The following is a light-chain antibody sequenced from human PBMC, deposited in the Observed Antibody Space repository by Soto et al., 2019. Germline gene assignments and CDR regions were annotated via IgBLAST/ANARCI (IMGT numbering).Light chain of an antibody. V-gene: IGKV1-39*01. J-gene: IGKJ1*01. CDR1: QSITNY. Sequence: DIQMTQHTASLSASVGDIVTITCRSSQSITNYSNWYQQKPGKAPKLLIYAASGLKSGVPSRFSGSGSGTDFTLTISKLQPEDFTTYYCQQSYSATHTFGQG. CDR2: AAS. CDR3: QQSYSATHT.